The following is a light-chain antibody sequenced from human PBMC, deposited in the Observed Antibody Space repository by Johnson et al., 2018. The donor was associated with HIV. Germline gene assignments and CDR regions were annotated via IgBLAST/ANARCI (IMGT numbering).Light chain of an antibody. V-gene: IGLV1-51*02. J-gene: IGLJ1*01. CDR2: ENN. CDR3: GTWNSSLSVLYV. Sequence: QPVLTQPPSVSAAPGQKVTISCSGSSSDMGNYAVSWYQQLPGTAPKLLIYENNKRPSWIPDRFSGSKSGTSATLGITGLQTGDEADYYCGTWNSSLSVLYVFGTGTTVTVL. CDR1: SSDMGNYA.